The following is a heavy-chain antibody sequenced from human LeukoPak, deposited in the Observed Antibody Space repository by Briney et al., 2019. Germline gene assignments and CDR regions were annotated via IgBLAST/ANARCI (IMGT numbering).Heavy chain of an antibody. CDR3: AKQLGYCSDGSFYFPY. J-gene: IGHJ4*02. CDR2: ITSVGRIT. D-gene: IGHD2-15*01. Sequence: GGSLRLSCAASGFTFTHYWQYWGRQAPREGVVVVSNITSVGRITSYADSVKGRLTIARDNTKNTLYLKMTSLKAEDTAVYYCAKQLGYCSDGSFYFPYWGQGTLVTVSS. V-gene: IGHV3-74*01. CDR1: GFTFTHYW.